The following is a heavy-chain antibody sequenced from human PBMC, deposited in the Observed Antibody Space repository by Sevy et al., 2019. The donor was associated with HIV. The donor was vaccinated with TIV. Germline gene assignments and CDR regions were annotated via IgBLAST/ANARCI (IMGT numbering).Heavy chain of an antibody. CDR1: GVTFSSYA. V-gene: IGHV1-69*13. J-gene: IGHJ4*01. D-gene: IGHD5-12*01. CDR3: ARGARGYSCYDSYYFDY. Sequence: ASVKVSCKASGVTFSSYAISWVRQAPGQGLEWMGGIIPIFGTANYALKFQGRVTITADESTSTAYMELSSLRSEDTAVYYCARGARGYSCYDSYYFDYWGHGTLVTVSS. CDR2: IIPIFGTA.